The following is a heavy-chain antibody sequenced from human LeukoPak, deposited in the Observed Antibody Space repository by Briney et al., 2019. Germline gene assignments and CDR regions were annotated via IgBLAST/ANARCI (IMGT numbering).Heavy chain of an antibody. D-gene: IGHD3-9*01. V-gene: IGHV1-8*01. CDR3: ARVGVLRYFDLLKNYYYYYMDV. Sequence: ASVKVSCKASGYTFTSYDINWVRQATGQGLEWMGWMNPNSGNTSYAQKFQGRVTMTRNTSISTAYMELSSLRSEDTAVYYCARVGVLRYFDLLKNYYYYYMDVWGKGTTVTVSS. CDR2: MNPNSGNT. J-gene: IGHJ6*03. CDR1: GYTFTSYD.